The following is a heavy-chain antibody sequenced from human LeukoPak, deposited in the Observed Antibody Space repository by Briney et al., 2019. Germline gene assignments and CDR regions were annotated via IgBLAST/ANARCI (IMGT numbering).Heavy chain of an antibody. CDR1: GGSFSGYY. CDR3: ARPSRLRSYGMDV. D-gene: IGHD4-17*01. J-gene: IGHJ6*02. CDR2: INHSGST. V-gene: IGHV4-34*01. Sequence: SETLSLTCAVYGGSFSGYYWSWIRQPPGKGLEWIGEINHSGSTNYNPSLKSRVTISVDTSKNQFSLKLSSVTAADTAVYYCARPSRLRSYGMDVWGQGTTVTVSS.